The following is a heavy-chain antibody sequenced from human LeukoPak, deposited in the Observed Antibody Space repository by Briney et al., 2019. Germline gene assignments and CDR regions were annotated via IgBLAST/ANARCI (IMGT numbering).Heavy chain of an antibody. Sequence: GGSLRLSCAASGFTFSSYAMSWVRQAPGKGLEWVSGISGSGDNTYYADSVKGRFTISRDNSKNTLYVQVNSLGTEDTAAYYCAKGSYYDSSGSFYFDYWGQGTLVTVST. CDR3: AKGSYYDSSGSFYFDY. CDR2: ISGSGDNT. D-gene: IGHD3-22*01. V-gene: IGHV3-23*01. CDR1: GFTFSSYA. J-gene: IGHJ4*02.